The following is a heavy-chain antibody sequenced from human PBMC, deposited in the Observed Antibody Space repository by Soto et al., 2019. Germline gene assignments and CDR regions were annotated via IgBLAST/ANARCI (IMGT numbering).Heavy chain of an antibody. D-gene: IGHD5-12*01. J-gene: IGHJ4*02. Sequence: EMQLLESGGGLVQPGGSLRLSCAASGFTMSTYSVTWVRQAPGKGLEWVSGISVTPGITFYADSVEGRFTISRDSSTNAVSLQMNSLRAEDTAMYFCSKWSGYGDLWGQGTLVTVSS. V-gene: IGHV3-23*01. CDR1: GFTMSTYS. CDR2: ISVTPGIT. CDR3: SKWSGYGDL.